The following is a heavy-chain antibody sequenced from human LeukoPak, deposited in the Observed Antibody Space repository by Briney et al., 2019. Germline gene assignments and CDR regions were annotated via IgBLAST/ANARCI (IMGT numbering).Heavy chain of an antibody. CDR1: GFIFSSYG. CDR3: ARDTPWSGYYLIDY. D-gene: IGHD3-3*01. J-gene: IGHJ4*02. Sequence: GGSLRLSCAASGFIFSSYGMHCVRQAPGKGLEWVAVIWYDGSNKYYADSVKGRFTISRDNSKNTLYLQMNSLRAEDTAVYYCARDTPWSGYYLIDYWGQGTLVTVSS. V-gene: IGHV3-33*01. CDR2: IWYDGSNK.